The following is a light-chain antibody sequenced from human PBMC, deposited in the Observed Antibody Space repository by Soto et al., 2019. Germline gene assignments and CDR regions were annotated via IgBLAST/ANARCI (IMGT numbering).Light chain of an antibody. CDR3: GSCSRTNSMV. V-gene: IGLV2-14*03. CDR2: DVT. CDR1: SSAIGGYNY. J-gene: IGLJ2*01. Sequence: QSALTQPASVSGSPGQSITISCTGTSSAIGGYNYVSWYQQHPGKAPKLMIYDVTHRPSGVSNRFSGSKSGNTASLTISGLQAEDEADYSCGSCSRTNSMVFGGGTKLTVL.